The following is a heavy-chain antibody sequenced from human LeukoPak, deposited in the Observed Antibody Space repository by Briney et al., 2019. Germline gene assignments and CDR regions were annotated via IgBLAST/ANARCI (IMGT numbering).Heavy chain of an antibody. CDR2: IKQDGGEI. J-gene: IGHJ3*02. Sequence: PGGSLRLSCAAFGFTFSGHWMGWVRQAPGKGLEWVANIKQDGGEIFYVDSVKGRFTISRDNAKNSLFLQMNSLRAEDTAVYYCVRDRRQQLDDTFDIWGQGTMVTVSS. V-gene: IGHV3-7*01. CDR3: VRDRRQQLDDTFDI. CDR1: GFTFSGHW. D-gene: IGHD6-13*01.